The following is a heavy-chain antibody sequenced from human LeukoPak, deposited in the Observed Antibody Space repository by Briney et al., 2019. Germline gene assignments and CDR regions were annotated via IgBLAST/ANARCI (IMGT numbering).Heavy chain of an antibody. CDR2: IYPGDSDT. CDR3: ARRYCSGGSCYPDY. V-gene: IGHV5-51*01. D-gene: IGHD2-15*01. CDR1: GYSFTSYW. J-gene: IGHJ4*02. Sequence: GASLQISCQGSGYSFTSYWIGWVRQLPGKGLEWMGIIYPGDSDTRYSPSFQGQVTISADKSISTAYLQWSSLKASDTAMYYCARRYCSGGSCYPDYWGQGTLVTVSS.